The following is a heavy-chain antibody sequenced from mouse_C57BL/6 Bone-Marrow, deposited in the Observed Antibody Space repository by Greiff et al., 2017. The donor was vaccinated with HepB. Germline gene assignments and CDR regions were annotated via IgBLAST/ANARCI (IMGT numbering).Heavy chain of an antibody. CDR1: GYSITSGYY. V-gene: IGHV3-6*01. CDR3: ASYYGYGRAWFAY. CDR2: ISYDGSN. D-gene: IGHD2-2*01. J-gene: IGHJ3*01. Sequence: DVKLQESGPGLVKPSQSLSLTCSVTGYSITSGYYWNWIRQFPGNKLEWMGYISYDGSNNYNPSLKNRISITRDTSKNQFFLKLNSVTTEDTATYYCASYYGYGRAWFAYWGQGTLVTVSA.